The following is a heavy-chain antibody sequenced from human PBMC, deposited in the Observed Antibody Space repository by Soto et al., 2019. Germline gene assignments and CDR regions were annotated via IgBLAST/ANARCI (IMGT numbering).Heavy chain of an antibody. Sequence: SETLSLTCTVSGDSINNYYWTWIRQPPGKGLEWIGYVYDSGSTSYNPSLKSRLTISVDTSKNQFSLKLKSVTAADTAVYYCARGTKYYYPGMNVWGQGTTVTVSS. CDR2: VYDSGST. CDR3: ARGTKYYYPGMNV. CDR1: GDSINNYY. J-gene: IGHJ6*02. V-gene: IGHV4-59*01.